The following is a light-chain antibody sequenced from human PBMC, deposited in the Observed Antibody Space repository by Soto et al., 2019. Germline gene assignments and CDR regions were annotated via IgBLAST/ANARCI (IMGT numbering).Light chain of an antibody. CDR1: GSYNF. J-gene: IGLJ1*01. CDR2: DVS. CDR3: CSYTTTNTRQIV. Sequence: QSVLTQPASVSGSPGQSITISCTVGSYNFVSWYQQHPGKAPKVLIYDVSNRPSGVSNRFSGSKSGNTASLTISGLQPEDEADYYCCSYTTTNTRQIVFGTGTKVTVL. V-gene: IGLV2-14*01.